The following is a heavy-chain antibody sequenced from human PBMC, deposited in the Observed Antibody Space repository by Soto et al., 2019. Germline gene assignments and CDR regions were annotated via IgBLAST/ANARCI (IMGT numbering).Heavy chain of an antibody. D-gene: IGHD6-13*01. CDR1: GFTFSDYY. V-gene: IGHV3-11*01. Sequence: QVEVVESGGGLVKPGGSLRLSCVASGFTFSDYYMTWIRQAPGKGLEWISYISGSGSTMYYGDSVRGRFTISRDNAKNSLSLQMNSLRVEDTAVYFCARGGSSPDNWGQGTLVTVSS. CDR2: ISGSGSTM. J-gene: IGHJ4*02. CDR3: ARGGSSPDN.